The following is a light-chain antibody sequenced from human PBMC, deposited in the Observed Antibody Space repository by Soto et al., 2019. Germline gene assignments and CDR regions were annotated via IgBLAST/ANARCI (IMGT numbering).Light chain of an antibody. J-gene: IGKJ4*01. CDR1: QSVSSY. Sequence: VLTQSPATLSLSPGDSATLSCRASQSVSSYLAWYQQKPGQAPRLLIYDESNRATGIPARLSGSGSGTDLNLTISSLEPEDFAVYYCQKYGGSVPTCGGGTKVDIK. V-gene: IGKV3-11*01. CDR2: DES. CDR3: QKYGGSVPT.